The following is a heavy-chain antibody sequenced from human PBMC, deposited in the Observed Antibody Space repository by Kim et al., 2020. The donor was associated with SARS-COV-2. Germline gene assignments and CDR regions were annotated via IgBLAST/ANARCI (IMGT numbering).Heavy chain of an antibody. V-gene: IGHV3-7*02. CDR1: GFTFMNKW. J-gene: IGHJ4*02. CDR2: INQDGSDY. Sequence: GGSLRLSCAMSGFTFMNKWMSWVRQAPGKGLEWLANINQDGSDYHYVDSVKGRFTIYRDNAKRSLYLQMDSLRVEDPAMNYCGRGPGRDSAAAYWGQGTL. D-gene: IGHD2-2*01. CDR3: GRGPGRDSAAAY.